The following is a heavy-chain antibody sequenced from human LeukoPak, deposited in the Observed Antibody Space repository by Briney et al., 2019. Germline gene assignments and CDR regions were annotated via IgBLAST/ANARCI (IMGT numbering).Heavy chain of an antibody. CDR2: IKQDGSEK. J-gene: IGHJ4*02. CDR3: ARERRPTVLYFDY. D-gene: IGHD4-17*01. V-gene: IGHV3-7*01. CDR1: GLTFCGYG. Sequence: GGSLRLSCAASGLTFCGYGMSSLRQAPGKGLEWVANIKQDGSEKYYVDSVKGRFTISRDNAKNSLYLQMNSLRAEDTAVYYCARERRPTVLYFDYWGQGTLVTVSS.